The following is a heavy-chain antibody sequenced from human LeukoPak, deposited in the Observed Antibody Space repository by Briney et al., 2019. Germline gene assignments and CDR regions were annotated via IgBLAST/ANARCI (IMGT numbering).Heavy chain of an antibody. D-gene: IGHD1-26*01. Sequence: GASVKVSCKASGGTFSSYAISWVRQAPGQGLEWMGGIIPIFGTANYAQKFQGRVPITADESTSTAYMELRSLRSDDTAVYYYARDGDFGGSYGYWGQGTLVTVSS. CDR1: GGTFSSYA. CDR3: ARDGDFGGSYGY. J-gene: IGHJ4*02. V-gene: IGHV1-69*01. CDR2: IIPIFGTA.